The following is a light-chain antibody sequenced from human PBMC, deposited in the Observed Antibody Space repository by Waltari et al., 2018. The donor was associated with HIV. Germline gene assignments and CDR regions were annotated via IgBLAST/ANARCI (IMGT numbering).Light chain of an antibody. V-gene: IGKV4-1*01. CDR1: QSIFYSSKNANF. Sequence: DIVMTQSPHSLALSLGERATINSQSSQSIFYSSKNANFLAWYQQKPGQSPKLLIYWASTRASGVPDRFSGSGSRTDFTLSISSLQSEDVAVYFCQQYYSTPPTFGQGTRVEIK. CDR3: QQYYSTPPT. J-gene: IGKJ1*01. CDR2: WAS.